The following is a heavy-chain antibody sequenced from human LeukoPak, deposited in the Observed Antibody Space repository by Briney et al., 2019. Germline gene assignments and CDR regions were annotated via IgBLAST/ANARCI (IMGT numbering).Heavy chain of an antibody. CDR3: ARDRGYYDSSGYFNFDY. Sequence: ASVKVSCKASGYTFTGYYMHWVRQAPGQGLEWMGWINPNSGGTNYAQKFQGRVTMTRDTSISTAYMELSRLRSDDTAVCYCARDRGYYDSSGYFNFDYWGQGTLVTVSS. D-gene: IGHD3-22*01. V-gene: IGHV1-2*02. J-gene: IGHJ4*02. CDR1: GYTFTGYY. CDR2: INPNSGGT.